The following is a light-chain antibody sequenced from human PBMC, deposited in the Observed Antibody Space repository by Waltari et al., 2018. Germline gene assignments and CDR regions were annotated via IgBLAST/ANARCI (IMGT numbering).Light chain of an antibody. V-gene: IGKV3-11*01. J-gene: IGKJ5*01. CDR3: QQRSNWPT. Sequence: EIVLTQSPATLSLSPGERATLSCRASQSVSSYLAWYQHKHGQAPRLLIDDASNRATGIPARFSGSWSVTDFTLTISSLEPEDFAVYYCQQRSNWPTFGQGTRLEIK. CDR2: DAS. CDR1: QSVSSY.